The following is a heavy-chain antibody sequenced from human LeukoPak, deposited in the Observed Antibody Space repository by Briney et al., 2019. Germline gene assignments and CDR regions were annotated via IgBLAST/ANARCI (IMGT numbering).Heavy chain of an antibody. D-gene: IGHD6-19*01. CDR2: ISGSGGST. CDR1: GFTFSSYA. CDR3: AKDGGSGWYFWDY. J-gene: IGHJ4*02. V-gene: IGHV3-23*01. Sequence: PGGSLRLSCAASGFTFSSYAMSWARQAPGKGLEWVSAISGSGGSTYYADSVKGRFTISRDNSKNTLYLQMNSLRAEDTAVYYCAKDGGSGWYFWDYWGQGTLVTVSS.